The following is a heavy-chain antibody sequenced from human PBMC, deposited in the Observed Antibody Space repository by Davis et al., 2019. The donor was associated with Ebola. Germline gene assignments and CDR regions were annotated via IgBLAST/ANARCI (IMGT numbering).Heavy chain of an antibody. CDR2: IYSGGST. J-gene: IGHJ1*01. V-gene: IGHV3-53*01. Sequence: GESLKISCAASGFTVSSHYMSWVRQAPGKGLEWVSVIYSGGSTYYADSVKGRFTISRDNSKNTLYLQMNSLRAEDTAVYYCAKDIYPVEYSSTFQHWGQGTLVTVSS. CDR3: AKDIYPVEYSSTFQH. CDR1: GFTVSSHY. D-gene: IGHD6-6*01.